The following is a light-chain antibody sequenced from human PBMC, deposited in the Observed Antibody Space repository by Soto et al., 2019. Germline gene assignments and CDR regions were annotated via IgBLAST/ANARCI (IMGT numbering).Light chain of an antibody. CDR3: QQTYINPIS. CDR2: SAV. CDR1: PSVYNY. V-gene: IGKV1-39*01. J-gene: IGKJ5*01. Sequence: IQMTQSPSSLSASVGDRVNITCRASPSVYNYFHWYQQKPGKAPRLLVHSAVTVEFWVPSRFSGSGSGTDFALTISCRQHEDFASYYCQQTYINPISFGQGT.